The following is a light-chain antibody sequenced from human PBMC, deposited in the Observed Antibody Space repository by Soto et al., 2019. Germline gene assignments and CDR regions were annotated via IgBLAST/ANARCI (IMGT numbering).Light chain of an antibody. CDR2: DAS. Sequence: EIVLTHSPATLSLSPVEISTLSCRASQSVSSYLAWYQQKPGQAPRLLIYDASNRATGIPARFSGSGSGTDFTLTISSLEPEDFAVYYCQQRSNRPPTFGQGTKVDIK. J-gene: IGKJ1*01. V-gene: IGKV3-11*01. CDR3: QQRSNRPPT. CDR1: QSVSSY.